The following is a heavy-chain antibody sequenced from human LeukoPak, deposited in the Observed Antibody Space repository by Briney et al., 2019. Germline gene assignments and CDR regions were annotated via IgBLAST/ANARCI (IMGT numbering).Heavy chain of an antibody. Sequence: SETLSLTCAASGGSFSSSYYWGWIRQPPGKGLEWIGSIRFGGSTFYNPSLKSRVTMSVDTSANQFSLKLTSVTAADTAVYYCAREYSFRGYFQHWGQGTLVTVSS. D-gene: IGHD1-26*01. CDR2: IRFGGST. CDR1: GGSFSSSYY. J-gene: IGHJ1*01. CDR3: AREYSFRGYFQH. V-gene: IGHV4-39*02.